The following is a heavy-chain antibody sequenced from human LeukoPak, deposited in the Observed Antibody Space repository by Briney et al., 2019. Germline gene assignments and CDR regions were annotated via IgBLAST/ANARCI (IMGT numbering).Heavy chain of an antibody. CDR2: IIPIFGTA. Sequence: SVKVSFKASGGTFNSYAISWVRQAPGQGLEWMGGIIPIFGTANYAQKFQGRVTITADESTSTAYMELSSLRSEDTAVYYCARPTYYYYGMDVWGQGTTVTVSS. J-gene: IGHJ6*02. CDR3: ARPTYYYYGMDV. V-gene: IGHV1-69*13. CDR1: GGTFNSYA.